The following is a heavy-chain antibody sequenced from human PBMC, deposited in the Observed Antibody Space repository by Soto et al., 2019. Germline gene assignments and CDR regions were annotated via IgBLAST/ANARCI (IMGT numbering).Heavy chain of an antibody. D-gene: IGHD2-21*02. CDR1: GFTFSSYG. J-gene: IGHJ3*02. CDR2: ISYDGSNK. Sequence: PGVSLRLSCAASGFTFSSYGMHCVRQAPGKGLEWVAVISYDGSNKYYADSVKGRFTISRDNSKNTLYLQMNSLRAEDTAVYYCAKDRGGAYCGGDCYDAFDIWGQGTMVTVSS. CDR3: AKDRGGAYCGGDCYDAFDI. V-gene: IGHV3-30*18.